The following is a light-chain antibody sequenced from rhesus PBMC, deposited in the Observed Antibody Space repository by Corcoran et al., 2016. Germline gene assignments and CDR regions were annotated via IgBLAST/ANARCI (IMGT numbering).Light chain of an antibody. V-gene: IGKV1-33*01. Sequence: DIQMSQSPSSLSASVGDTVTITCRASQVINNALAWYQQRPGKAPKLLIYGASNLKSGVPSRFSGSRSGTDFTLTVSSLQPEDFATYYGQQGYGAPYSFGQGTKVEIK. CDR1: QVINNA. CDR2: GAS. J-gene: IGKJ2*01. CDR3: QQGYGAPYS.